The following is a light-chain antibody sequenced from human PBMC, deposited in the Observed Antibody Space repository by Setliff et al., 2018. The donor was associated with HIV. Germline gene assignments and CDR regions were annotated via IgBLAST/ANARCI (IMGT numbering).Light chain of an antibody. Sequence: QSVLTQPRSVSGSPGQSVTISCTGTSSDVADYNYVSWYQHHPGKAPKLLIYDVNKRPSGVPDRFSGSKSGNTASLTISGLQAEHEADYYCSSYTTSSTYVFGTGTKVTVL. V-gene: IGLV2-11*01. J-gene: IGLJ1*01. CDR1: SSDVADYNY. CDR3: SSYTTSSTYV. CDR2: DVN.